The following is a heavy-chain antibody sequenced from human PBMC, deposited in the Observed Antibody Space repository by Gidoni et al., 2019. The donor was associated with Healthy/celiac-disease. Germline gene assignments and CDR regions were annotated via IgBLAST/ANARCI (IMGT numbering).Heavy chain of an antibody. D-gene: IGHD3-3*01. CDR2: INPNSGGT. CDR3: ARTLGSTIFGVVIENWFDP. CDR1: GYTFTGYS. J-gene: IGHJ5*02. Sequence: QVQLVQYGAEVKKPGASVKVSCKASGYTFTGYSMHWVRQAPGQGLEWMGRINPNSGGTNYAQKFQGRVTMTRDTSISTAYMELSRLRSDDTAVYYCARTLGSTIFGVVIENWFDPWGQGTLVTVSS. V-gene: IGHV1-2*06.